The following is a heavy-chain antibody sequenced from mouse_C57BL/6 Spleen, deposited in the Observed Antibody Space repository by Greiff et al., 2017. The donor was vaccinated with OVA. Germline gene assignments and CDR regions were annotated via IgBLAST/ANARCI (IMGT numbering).Heavy chain of an antibody. D-gene: IGHD4-1*01. CDR2: INPNNGGT. Sequence: DVKLVESGPELVKPGASVKIPCKASGYTFTDYNMDWVKQSHGKSLEWIGDINPNNGGTIYNQKFKGKATLTVDKSSSTAYMELRSLTSEDTAVYYCAPRYWDEGGFAYWGQGTLVTVSA. J-gene: IGHJ3*01. CDR3: APRYWDEGGFAY. V-gene: IGHV1-18*01. CDR1: GYTFTDYN.